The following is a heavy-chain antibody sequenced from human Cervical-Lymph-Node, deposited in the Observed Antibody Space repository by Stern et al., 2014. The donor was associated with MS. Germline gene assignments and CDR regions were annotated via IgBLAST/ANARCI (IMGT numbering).Heavy chain of an antibody. Sequence: QLVQSGAEVKKPGSSVKVSCKASGGTFSSYAISWVRQAPGQGLEWMGGIIPIFGTANYAQKFQGRVTITADESTRPAYMELSSLRSEDTAGYYWGRKGRGELPDPWGQGTLVTVSS. CDR1: GGTFSSYA. D-gene: IGHD1-26*01. CDR3: GRKGRGELPDP. V-gene: IGHV1-69*01. CDR2: IIPIFGTA. J-gene: IGHJ5*02.